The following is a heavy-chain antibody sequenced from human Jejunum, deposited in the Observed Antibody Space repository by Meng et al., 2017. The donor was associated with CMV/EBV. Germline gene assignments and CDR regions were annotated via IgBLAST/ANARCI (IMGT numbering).Heavy chain of an antibody. J-gene: IGHJ4*02. D-gene: IGHD2/OR15-2a*01. Sequence: GFSFSSYAMSWLRQAPGKGMEWIAAVSGSGDSKYYADSVKGGFTISRDNSKNTMYLQMNSMRAEDTAVYYWAKDLMWTDDSTTPKEFWGQGTLVTVSS. V-gene: IGHV3-23*01. CDR3: AKDLMWTDDSTTPKEF. CDR1: GFSFSSYA. CDR2: VSGSGDSK.